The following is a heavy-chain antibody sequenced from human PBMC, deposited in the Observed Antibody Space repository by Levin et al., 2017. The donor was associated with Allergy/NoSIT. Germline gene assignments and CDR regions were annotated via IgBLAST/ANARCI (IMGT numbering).Heavy chain of an antibody. CDR3: ARGNRFLEVNGAFDI. V-gene: IGHV1-3*01. Sequence: GESLKISCKASGYIFTSYTIHWLRQAPGQRLEWMGWINAGNGNTKYSQDFQGRLTITRDTSATTVYMELNSLRSEDTALYYCARGNRFLEVNGAFDIWGQGTVVTVSS. CDR1: GYIFTSYT. CDR2: INAGNGNT. D-gene: IGHD3-3*01. J-gene: IGHJ3*02.